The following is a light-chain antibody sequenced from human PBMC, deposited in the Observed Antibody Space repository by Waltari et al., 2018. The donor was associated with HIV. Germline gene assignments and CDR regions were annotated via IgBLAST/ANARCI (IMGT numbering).Light chain of an antibody. J-gene: IGKJ1*01. CDR2: GAS. CDR3: QQYGGSPRM. Sequence: EIVLTQSPGTLSLSPGERATLSCRASQTVSSAFLAWYQQKPGQAPRLLIYGASSRVIGIPDRFNGTGSGTDFSLTISRLEPEDSAVYYCQQYGGSPRMFGQGAKVEIK. V-gene: IGKV3-20*01. CDR1: QTVSSAF.